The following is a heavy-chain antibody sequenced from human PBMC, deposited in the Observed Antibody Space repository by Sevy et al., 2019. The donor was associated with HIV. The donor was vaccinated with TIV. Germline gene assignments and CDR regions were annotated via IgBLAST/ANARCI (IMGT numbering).Heavy chain of an antibody. Sequence: GGSLRLSCAASGFTFSTYWMTWVRQAPGKGLEWVANINQDGSKKNYVDYMKGRFTISRDNAKNSLYVQMNSLRAEDTAVYYCARVGIFEGSESHFRFIDYWGQGILVTVSS. V-gene: IGHV3-7*01. CDR1: GFTFSTYW. CDR3: ARVGIFEGSESHFRFIDY. CDR2: INQDGSKK. D-gene: IGHD3-10*01. J-gene: IGHJ4*02.